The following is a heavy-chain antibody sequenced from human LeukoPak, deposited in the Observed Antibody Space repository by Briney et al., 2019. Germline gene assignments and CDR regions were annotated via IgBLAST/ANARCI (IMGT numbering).Heavy chain of an antibody. J-gene: IGHJ4*02. CDR1: GFTFSSYW. Sequence: GGSLRLSCAASGFTFSSYWMSWVRQAPGKGLEWVANIKQDGSVKYYVDSVRGRFTISRDNAKNSLYLQMNSLRAEDTAVYYCARDGYSSNWYFDYWGQGTLVTVSS. CDR3: ARDGYSSNWYFDY. V-gene: IGHV3-7*01. CDR2: IKQDGSVK. D-gene: IGHD6-13*01.